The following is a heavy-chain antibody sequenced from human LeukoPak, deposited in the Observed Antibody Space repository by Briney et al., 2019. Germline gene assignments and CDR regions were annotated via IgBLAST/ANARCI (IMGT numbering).Heavy chain of an antibody. Sequence: ASVKVSCKASGGTFSSYAISWVRQAPGQGLEWMGGIIPIFGTANYAQKFQGRVTITTDESTSTAYMELSSLRSEDTAVYYCASVTDEGFDPWGRGTLVTVSS. CDR2: IIPIFGTA. D-gene: IGHD3-16*02. J-gene: IGHJ5*02. V-gene: IGHV1-69*05. CDR1: GGTFSSYA. CDR3: ASVTDEGFDP.